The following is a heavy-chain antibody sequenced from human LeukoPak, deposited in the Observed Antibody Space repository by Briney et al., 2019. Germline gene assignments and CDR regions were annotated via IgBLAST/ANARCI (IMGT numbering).Heavy chain of an antibody. D-gene: IGHD1-1*01. CDR1: GYTFTSYY. V-gene: IGHV1-46*01. CDR3: TREFPSTGYFDY. CDR2: INPSGGST. Sequence: GASVKVSCKASGYTFTSYYMHWVRQAPGQGLEWMGIINPSGGSTSYAQKFQGRVTMTRDMSTNTDFMELTSLRSEDSALYFCTREFPSTGYFDYWGQGTLVTVSS. J-gene: IGHJ4*02.